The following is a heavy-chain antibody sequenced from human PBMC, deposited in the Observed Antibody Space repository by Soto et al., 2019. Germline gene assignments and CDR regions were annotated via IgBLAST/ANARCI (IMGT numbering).Heavy chain of an antibody. V-gene: IGHV1-2*02. CDR3: ARDSQYYYDSSGYYSPYDDFDI. CDR1: GYTFTGYY. CDR2: INPNSGGT. Sequence: GASVKVSCKASGYTFTGYYMHWVRQAPGQGLEWMGWINPNSGGTNYAQKFQGRVTMTRDTSISTAYMELSRLRSDDTAVYYCARDSQYYYDSSGYYSPYDDFDIWGHGTMVTV. J-gene: IGHJ3*02. D-gene: IGHD3-22*01.